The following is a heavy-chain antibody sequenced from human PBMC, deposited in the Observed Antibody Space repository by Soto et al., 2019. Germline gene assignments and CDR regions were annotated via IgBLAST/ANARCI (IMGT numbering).Heavy chain of an antibody. Sequence: SETLSLTCTVSGGSISSGGYYWSWIRQHPGKGLEWIGYIYYSGSTYYNPSLKSRVTISVDTSKNQFSLKLSSVTAADTAVYYCARMGPGVAAKSSRWGCHWGQGTLVTVSS. D-gene: IGHD2-15*01. J-gene: IGHJ4*02. CDR3: ARMGPGVAAKSSRWGCH. V-gene: IGHV4-31*03. CDR2: IYYSGST. CDR1: GGSISSGGYY.